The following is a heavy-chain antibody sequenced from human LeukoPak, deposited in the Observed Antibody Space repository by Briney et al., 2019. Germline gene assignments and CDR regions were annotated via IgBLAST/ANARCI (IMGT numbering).Heavy chain of an antibody. V-gene: IGHV3-30*18. J-gene: IGHJ4*02. CDR3: AKDIGYDSSGYRFDY. CDR1: GFTFSSYG. D-gene: IGHD3-22*01. Sequence: GRSLRLSCAASGFTFSSYGMHWVRQAPGKGLEWVAVISYDGSNKYYADSVKGRFTISRDNSKNTLYLQMNSLRAEDTALYYCAKDIGYDSSGYRFDYWGQGTLVTVSS. CDR2: ISYDGSNK.